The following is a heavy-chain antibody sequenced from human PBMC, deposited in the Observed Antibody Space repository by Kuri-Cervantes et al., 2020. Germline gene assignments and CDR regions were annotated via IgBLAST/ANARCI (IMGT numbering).Heavy chain of an antibody. Sequence: GGSLRLSCAASGFTFSSYAVSWVRQAPGKGLEWVSAISGSGVSAYYADSVKGRFTISRDNSKNMLYLQMNSLRAEDTAVYYCANYPLSPVGGSGWYSDYWGQGTLVTVSS. J-gene: IGHJ4*02. CDR1: GFTFSSYA. D-gene: IGHD6-19*01. CDR2: ISGSGVSA. CDR3: ANYPLSPVGGSGWYSDY. V-gene: IGHV3-23*01.